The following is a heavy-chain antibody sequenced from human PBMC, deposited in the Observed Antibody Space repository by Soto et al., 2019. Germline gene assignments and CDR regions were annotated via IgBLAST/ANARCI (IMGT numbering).Heavy chain of an antibody. D-gene: IGHD3-3*01. Sequence: QLQLQESGPGLVKPSETLSLTCTVSGGSISSSSYYWGWIRQPPGKGLEWIGSIYYSGSTYYNPSLKSRVTISVDTPKKQFSLKLSSVTAADTAVYYCARAYYDFWSGYYTSWFDPWGQGTLVTVSS. CDR2: IYYSGST. CDR3: ARAYYDFWSGYYTSWFDP. CDR1: GGSISSSSYY. V-gene: IGHV4-39*01. J-gene: IGHJ5*02.